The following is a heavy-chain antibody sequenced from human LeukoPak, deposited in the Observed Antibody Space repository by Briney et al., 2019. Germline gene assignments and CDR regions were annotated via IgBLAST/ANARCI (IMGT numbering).Heavy chain of an antibody. D-gene: IGHD4-23*01. CDR1: GGTFSSYA. J-gene: IGHJ5*02. CDR2: IIPILGIA. V-gene: IGHV1-69*04. Sequence: ASVKVSCKASGGTFSSYAISWVRQAPGQGLEWMGRIIPILGIANYAQKFQGRVTITADKSTSTAYMELSSLRSEDTAVYYCARDRWKPGYWFDPWGQGTLVTVSS. CDR3: ARDRWKPGYWFDP.